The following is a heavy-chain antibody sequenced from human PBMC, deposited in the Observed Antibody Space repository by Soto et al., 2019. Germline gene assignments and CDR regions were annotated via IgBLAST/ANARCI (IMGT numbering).Heavy chain of an antibody. D-gene: IGHD3-22*01. Sequence: EASVKVSCKAFGGSFSSYASSWGRQAPGQGLEWMGGIIPIFGTANYAQKFQGRVTITADESTSTAYMELSSLRSEDTAVYYCARGGITMIVVVINSMIDWFDPWGQGTLVTVSS. CDR2: IIPIFGTA. CDR1: GGSFSSYA. J-gene: IGHJ5*02. V-gene: IGHV1-69*13. CDR3: ARGGITMIVVVINSMIDWFDP.